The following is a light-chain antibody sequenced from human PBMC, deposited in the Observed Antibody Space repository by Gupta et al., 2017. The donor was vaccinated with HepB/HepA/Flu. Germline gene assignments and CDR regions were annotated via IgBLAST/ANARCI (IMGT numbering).Light chain of an antibody. CDR3: CSYAGTYTYV. Sequence: QSALTQPRSVSGSPGQSVTISCTGTSTDVGNYNYVSWYQQHPGKAPKLMIYDVIKRPSGVPDRFSGSKSGNTASLTISGRQAEEEADYYCCSYAGTYTYVFGNGTKVTVL. V-gene: IGLV2-11*01. J-gene: IGLJ1*01. CDR2: DVI. CDR1: STDVGNYNY.